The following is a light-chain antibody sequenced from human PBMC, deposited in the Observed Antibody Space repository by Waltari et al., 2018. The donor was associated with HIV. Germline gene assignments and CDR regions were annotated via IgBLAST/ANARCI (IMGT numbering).Light chain of an antibody. CDR1: SSDVGGYNY. CDR3: CSYAGTYTV. CDR2: DVT. J-gene: IGLJ2*01. V-gene: IGLV2-11*01. Sequence: QSALTQPRSVSRSPGQTVNISCTGTSSDVGGYNYVSWYQQHPNKAPKLMIYDVTKRPSGVPDRFSGSKSDNTASLTISGLQAEDEADYYCCSYAGTYTVFGGGTNLSVL.